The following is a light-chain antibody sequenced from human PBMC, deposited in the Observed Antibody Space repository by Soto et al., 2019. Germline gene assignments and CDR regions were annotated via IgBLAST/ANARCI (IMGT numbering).Light chain of an antibody. V-gene: IGLV1-44*01. CDR2: RDN. J-gene: IGLJ1*01. Sequence: QSVVTQPPSASATPGQRVTISCSGSRSNIGTNTVNWYQQLPGMAPKLLIYRDNQRPSGVPDRFSGSKSGTSASLAVSGLQSEDEADYYCAAWDDSLDGYVFGTGTKVTVL. CDR3: AAWDDSLDGYV. CDR1: RSNIGTNT.